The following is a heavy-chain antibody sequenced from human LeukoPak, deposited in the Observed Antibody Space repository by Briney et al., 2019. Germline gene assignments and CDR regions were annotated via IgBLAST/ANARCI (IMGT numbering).Heavy chain of an antibody. CDR1: GYTFTGYY. CDR2: INPNSGGT. J-gene: IGHJ3*02. V-gene: IGHV1-2*06. D-gene: IGHD3-3*01. Sequence: ASVKVSCKASGYTFTGYYMHWVRQAPGQGLEWMGRINPNSGGTNYAQKFQGRVTMTRDTSISTAYMELSRLRSDDTAVYYCARVGGDYDFWSRSDAFDTWGQGTMVTVSS. CDR3: ARVGGDYDFWSRSDAFDT.